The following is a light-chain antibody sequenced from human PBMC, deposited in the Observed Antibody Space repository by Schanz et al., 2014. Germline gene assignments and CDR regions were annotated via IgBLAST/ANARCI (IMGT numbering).Light chain of an antibody. V-gene: IGLV3-21*02. CDR2: DDS. CDR3: QVWDSSSDHDQV. J-gene: IGLJ2*01. Sequence: SSELTQPPSVSVAPGQTARITCGGSNIGSKSVHWYQQKPGQAPVLVVYDDSDRPSGIPERFSGSNSGNTATLTISRVEAGDEADYHCQVWDSSSDHDQVFGGGTKLTVL. CDR1: NIGSKS.